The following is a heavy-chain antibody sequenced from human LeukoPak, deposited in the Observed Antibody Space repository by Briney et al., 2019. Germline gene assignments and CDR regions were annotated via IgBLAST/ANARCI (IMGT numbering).Heavy chain of an antibody. CDR2: TFYTGRT. J-gene: IGHJ3*01. Sequence: SETLSLTCTVSGDSIISNIYWWDWVRLPPGKGLEWIGATFYTGRTFYSPSLKSRVSISVDTSKNQFSLDLSSATAADTAVYYCTRRRHNFDFYDVWGQGTRVTVSS. D-gene: IGHD3/OR15-3a*01. V-gene: IGHV4-39*01. CDR1: GDSIISNIYW. CDR3: TRRRHNFDFYDV.